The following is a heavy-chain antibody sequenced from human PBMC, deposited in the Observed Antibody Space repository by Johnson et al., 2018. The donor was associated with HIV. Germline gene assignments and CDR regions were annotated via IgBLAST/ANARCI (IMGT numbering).Heavy chain of an antibody. CDR2: IKSKTDGGTT. J-gene: IGHJ3*02. V-gene: IGHV3-15*01. Sequence: VQLVESGGGLVKPGGSLRLSCAASGFTFSNAWMSWVRQAPGKGLEWVGRIKSKTDGGTTDYAAPVKGRFTISRDNAKNSLYLQMSSLRAEDTAVYYCVRDTEREAFDIWGQGTMVTVSS. CDR3: VRDTEREAFDI. CDR1: GFTFSNAW. D-gene: IGHD2-8*02.